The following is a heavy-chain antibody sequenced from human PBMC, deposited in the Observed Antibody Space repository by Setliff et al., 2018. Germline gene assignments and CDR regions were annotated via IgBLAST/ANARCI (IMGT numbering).Heavy chain of an antibody. J-gene: IGHJ5*02. CDR3: AREGPVTSYWFDP. CDR1: GDSISSRTYY. CDR2: IYTSWST. D-gene: IGHD4-17*01. V-gene: IGHV4-61*09. Sequence: SETLSLTCTVSGDSISSRTYYWSWIRQPAGKGLEWIGHIYTSWSTIYNPSLKSRLTISLDTSKNQFSLTLSSVTAADTAVYYCAREGPVTSYWFDPWGQGTLVTVSS.